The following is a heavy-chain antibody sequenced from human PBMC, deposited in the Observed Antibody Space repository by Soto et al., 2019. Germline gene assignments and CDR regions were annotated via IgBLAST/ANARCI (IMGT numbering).Heavy chain of an antibody. D-gene: IGHD2-21*01. Sequence: EVQMLESGGGLVQPGGSLRLSCAASGFIFSNYAMSWVRQAPGKGLEWVAGMGGANGDTYYADSVRGRFAISRDNSKSTLFLQMNSLRAEDTAVYYCAKDRVNHNSVWDPFDIWGQGTMVPVSS. CDR2: MGGANGDT. CDR3: AKDRVNHNSVWDPFDI. J-gene: IGHJ3*02. V-gene: IGHV3-23*01. CDR1: GFIFSNYA.